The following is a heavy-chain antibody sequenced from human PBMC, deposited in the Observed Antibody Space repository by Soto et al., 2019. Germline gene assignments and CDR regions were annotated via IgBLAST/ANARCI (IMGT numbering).Heavy chain of an antibody. J-gene: IGHJ4*02. Sequence: EVQLVESGGGLVKPGGSLRLSCAASGFTFSSYSMNWVRQAPGKGLEWVSSISSSSSYIYYADSVKGRFTISRDNAKNSLYLQMNSLRAEDTAVYYCARHVGDSSSPPVAVAVTGNYWGQGTLVTVSS. CDR1: GFTFSSYS. CDR2: ISSSSSYI. CDR3: ARHVGDSSSPPVAVAVTGNY. V-gene: IGHV3-21*01. D-gene: IGHD6-13*01.